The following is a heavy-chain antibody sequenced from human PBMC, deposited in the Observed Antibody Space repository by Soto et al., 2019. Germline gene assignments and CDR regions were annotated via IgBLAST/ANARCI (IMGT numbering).Heavy chain of an antibody. V-gene: IGHV3-48*02. CDR3: ARVRRNDASDYYGMDV. CDR1: GFSFSTST. D-gene: IGHD1-1*01. CDR2: ISSGSTTI. J-gene: IGHJ6*02. Sequence: EVQLEESGGGSAPPGGSLRLSCAASGFSFSTSTMNWVRQAPGKGLEWVSYISSGSTTIYYADSVKGRFTISRDNGKNSLYLQMNSLRDEDTAVYYCARVRRNDASDYYGMDVWGQGTTVTVSS.